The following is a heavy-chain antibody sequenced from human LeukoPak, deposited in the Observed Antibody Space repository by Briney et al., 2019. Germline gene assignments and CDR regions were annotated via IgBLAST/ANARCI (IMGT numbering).Heavy chain of an antibody. CDR3: ARRGLGYYSDY. V-gene: IGHV4-34*01. CDR1: GGSFSGYY. J-gene: IGHJ4*02. D-gene: IGHD5-24*01. Sequence: PSETLSLTCGVYGGSFSGYYWSWIRQPPGKGLEWIGEINPRGSTNYNPSLKSRVTLSADTSKNQFSLTLNSVTAADTAVYYCARRGLGYYSDYWGQGTLVTVSS. CDR2: INPRGST.